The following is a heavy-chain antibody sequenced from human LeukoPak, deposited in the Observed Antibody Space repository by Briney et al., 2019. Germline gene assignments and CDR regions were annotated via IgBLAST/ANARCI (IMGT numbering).Heavy chain of an antibody. D-gene: IGHD4-11*01. CDR1: GGSISSISYY. CDR3: ARRSMTTVDY. CDR2: TYYSGGT. Sequence: SETLSLTCTVSGGSISSISYYWGWIRQPPGKGLEWIGSTYYSGGTYYNPSLKSRVTISVGTSKNQISLKMSSVTAADTAVYYCARRSMTTVDYWGQGTLVTVSS. J-gene: IGHJ4*02. V-gene: IGHV4-39*01.